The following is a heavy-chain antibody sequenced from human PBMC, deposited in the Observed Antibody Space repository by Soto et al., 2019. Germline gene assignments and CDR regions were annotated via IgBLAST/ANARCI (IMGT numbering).Heavy chain of an antibody. CDR3: ARDQRTTVIYYYYIDV. CDR2: IKQAGSEK. J-gene: IGHJ6*03. V-gene: IGHV3-7*01. D-gene: IGHD4-4*01. Sequence: EVQLVESGGGLVQPGGSLRLSCAASGFTFSRYWMSWVRQATGKGLEWVANIKQAGSEKYYVDSVKGRFTIARDNAKNSLYRQMNSVRAEDTAVYYCARDQRTTVIYYYYIDVWGKGTTVTVSS. CDR1: GFTFSRYW.